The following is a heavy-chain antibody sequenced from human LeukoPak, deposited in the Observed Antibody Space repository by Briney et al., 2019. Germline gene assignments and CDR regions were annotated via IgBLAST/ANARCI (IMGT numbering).Heavy chain of an antibody. Sequence: SVKVSCKASGGTFSSYAISWVRQAPGQGLEWMGGIIPIFGTANYAQKFQGRVTITADKSTSTAYMELSSLRAEDTAVYYCARGSLGELSSHYFDYWGQGTLVTVSS. V-gene: IGHV1-69*06. J-gene: IGHJ4*02. CDR1: GGTFSSYA. CDR3: ARGSLGELSSHYFDY. CDR2: IIPIFGTA. D-gene: IGHD3-16*02.